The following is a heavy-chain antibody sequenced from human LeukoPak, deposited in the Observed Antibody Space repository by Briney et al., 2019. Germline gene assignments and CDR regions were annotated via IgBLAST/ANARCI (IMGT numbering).Heavy chain of an antibody. CDR2: IYYSGST. CDR3: ARAYSSSSNYYYYYGMDV. D-gene: IGHD6-6*01. J-gene: IGHJ6*02. Sequence: PSETLSLTCTVSGGSISSYYWSWIRQPPGKGLEWIGYIYYSGSTNYNPSLKSRVTISVDTSKNQFSLKLSSVTAADTAVYYCARAYSSSSNYYYYYGMDVWGQGTTVTVSS. V-gene: IGHV4-59*01. CDR1: GGSISSYY.